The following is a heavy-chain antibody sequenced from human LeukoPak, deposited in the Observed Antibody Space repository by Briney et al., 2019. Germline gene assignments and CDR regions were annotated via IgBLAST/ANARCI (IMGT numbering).Heavy chain of an antibody. CDR2: VIPILGTT. CDR1: GSTFSRST. V-gene: IGHV1-69*05. Sequence: SVKVSCKGSGSTFSRSTICWGRHGPGQGRQWMGGVIPILGTTNYAQRFLDRVSITTDDSTSTSYMEFRRLRSVDTAVYYCARDDGSATMGFDSWGQGTLVTVSS. CDR3: ARDDGSATMGFDS. J-gene: IGHJ4*02. D-gene: IGHD1-26*01.